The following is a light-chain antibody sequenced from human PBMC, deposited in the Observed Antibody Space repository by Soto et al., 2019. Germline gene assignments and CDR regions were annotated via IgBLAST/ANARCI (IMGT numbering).Light chain of an antibody. CDR1: QSISSW. V-gene: IGKV1-5*03. J-gene: IGKJ2*01. CDR3: QQYNRYPYT. Sequence: DIQMTQSPSTLSASVGDRVTITCRASQSISSWLAWYQQKPGKAPKLLIYKASSLESGVPSRFSGSGSGTDFTLPISRLQPDDFATYYCQQYNRYPYTFGQGTKLEIK. CDR2: KAS.